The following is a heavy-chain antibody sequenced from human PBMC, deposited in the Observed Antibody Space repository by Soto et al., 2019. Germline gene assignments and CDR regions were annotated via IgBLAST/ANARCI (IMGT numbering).Heavy chain of an antibody. V-gene: IGHV1-18*01. D-gene: IGHD1-26*01. Sequence: ASVKVSCKASGYTFTSYGISWVRQAPGQGLEWMGWISAYNSNTNYAQKLQGRVTMTTDTSTSTAYMELRSLRSDDTAVYYCARDQRRSFQSYLGVFDYWGQGTLVTVSS. J-gene: IGHJ4*02. CDR3: ARDQRRSFQSYLGVFDY. CDR1: GYTFTSYG. CDR2: ISAYNSNT.